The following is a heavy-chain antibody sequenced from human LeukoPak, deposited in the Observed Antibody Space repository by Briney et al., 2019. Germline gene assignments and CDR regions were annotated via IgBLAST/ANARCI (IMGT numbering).Heavy chain of an antibody. V-gene: IGHV3-7*01. CDR2: VQHIGGET. CDR3: ATYSILNAQEFRY. Sequence: QSGGSLRLSCAGSGFTFSNSWMGWVRQAPGKGLEWVANVQHIGGETYYVDSVKGRFTISRDNAKNSVYLQMNSLGADDTAVYYCATYSILNAQEFRYWGQGTLVTVTS. CDR1: GFTFSNSW. J-gene: IGHJ1*01. D-gene: IGHD4-11*01.